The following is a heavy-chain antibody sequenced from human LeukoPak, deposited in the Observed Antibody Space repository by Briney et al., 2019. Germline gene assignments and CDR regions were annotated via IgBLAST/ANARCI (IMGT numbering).Heavy chain of an antibody. CDR2: INPNSGGT. J-gene: IGHJ6*02. CDR1: GYTFTGYY. V-gene: IGHV1-2*02. D-gene: IGHD1-26*01. Sequence: ASVKVSCKASGYTFTGYYMHWVRQAPRQGLEWMGWINPNSGGTNYAQKFQGRVTMTRDTSISTAYMELSRLRSDDTAVYYCARDTKASGSYGMDVWGQGTTVTVSS. CDR3: ARDTKASGSYGMDV.